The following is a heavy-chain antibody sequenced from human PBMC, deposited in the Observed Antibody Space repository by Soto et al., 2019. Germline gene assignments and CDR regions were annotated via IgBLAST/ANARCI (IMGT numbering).Heavy chain of an antibody. CDR2: ISGSGGST. CDR1: GFTFSSYA. Sequence: EVQLLESGGGLVQPGGSLRLSCAASGFTFSSYAMSWVRQAPGKGLEWVSAISGSGGSTYYADSVKGRFTISRDNSKNTLYLQMNSLRAEDTAVYYCAKDRGPWRTMIVEVGAFDIWGQGTMVTVSS. D-gene: IGHD3-22*01. J-gene: IGHJ3*02. CDR3: AKDRGPWRTMIVEVGAFDI. V-gene: IGHV3-23*01.